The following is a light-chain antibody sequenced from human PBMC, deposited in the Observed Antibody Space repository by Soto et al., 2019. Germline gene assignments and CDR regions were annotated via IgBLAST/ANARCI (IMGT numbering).Light chain of an antibody. CDR3: QQYNDWPLT. V-gene: IGKV3-15*01. J-gene: IGKJ3*01. Sequence: EIVLTQSPGTLSLSPGERATLSCRASQSVSNNYLAWYQQKPGQAPRLLIHGASSRATGVPARFSGSGSGTEFTLTISTLQSEDFAVYYCQQYNDWPLTFGPGTKVDIK. CDR2: GAS. CDR1: QSVSNN.